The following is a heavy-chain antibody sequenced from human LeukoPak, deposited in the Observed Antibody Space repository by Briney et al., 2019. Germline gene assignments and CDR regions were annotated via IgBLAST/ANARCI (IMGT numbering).Heavy chain of an antibody. D-gene: IGHD3-10*01. CDR1: GFTFSSYA. CDR2: ISGSGGST. J-gene: IGHJ4*02. Sequence: PGGSLRLSRAASGFTFSSYAMSWVRQAPGKGLEWVSAISGSGGSTYYADSVKGRFTISRDNSKNTLYLQMNSLRAEDTAVYYCAKSPYYGSGSYQVYWGQGTLVTVSS. CDR3: AKSPYYGSGSYQVY. V-gene: IGHV3-23*01.